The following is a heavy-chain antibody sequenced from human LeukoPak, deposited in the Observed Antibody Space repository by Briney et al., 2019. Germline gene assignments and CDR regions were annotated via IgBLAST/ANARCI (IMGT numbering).Heavy chain of an antibody. Sequence: PGGSLRLSCAASGFTFSSYGMHWVRQAPGKGLEWVSAISSTGGTAYYADSVKGRFTISRDNSKNTLYLQMNSLRAEDTAVYYCARGNYYDSSGYYYFDYWGQGTLVTVSS. J-gene: IGHJ4*02. CDR2: ISSTGGTA. CDR1: GFTFSSYG. CDR3: ARGNYYDSSGYYYFDY. V-gene: IGHV3-23*01. D-gene: IGHD3-22*01.